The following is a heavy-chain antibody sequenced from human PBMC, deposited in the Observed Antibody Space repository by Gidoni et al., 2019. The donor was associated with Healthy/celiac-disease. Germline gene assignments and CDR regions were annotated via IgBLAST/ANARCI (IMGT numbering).Heavy chain of an antibody. J-gene: IGHJ5*02. Sequence: QLQESGPGLVKPSETLSLTCTVSGGSISSSYWRWIRQPPGKGLEWIGSIYYSGSTNYNPSLKSRVTISVDTSKNQFSLKLSSVTAADTAVYYCARGSRIYYDSSGYYEWFDPWGQGTLVTVSS. CDR1: GGSISSSY. CDR3: ARGSRIYYDSSGYYEWFDP. D-gene: IGHD3-22*01. CDR2: IYYSGST. V-gene: IGHV4-59*01.